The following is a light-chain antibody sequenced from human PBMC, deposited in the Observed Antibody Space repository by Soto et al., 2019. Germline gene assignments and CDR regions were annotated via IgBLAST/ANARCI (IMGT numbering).Light chain of an antibody. CDR2: GAS. Sequence: EIVQTQSRGNVSMLLGERATLSCRVRQTVSNNYLAWYQHKPGQAPTVLIYGASSRAPGIPDRFSGSGSWTDFSLTISRLEPEDFAVYYGQKYGSSTWTFGQGTKGDIK. CDR3: QKYGSSTWT. CDR1: QTVSNNY. J-gene: IGKJ1*01. V-gene: IGKV3-20*01.